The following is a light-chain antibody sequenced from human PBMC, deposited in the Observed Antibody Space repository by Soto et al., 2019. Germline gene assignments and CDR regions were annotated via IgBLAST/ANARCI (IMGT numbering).Light chain of an antibody. J-gene: IGKJ4*01. CDR1: QTVYNN. CDR3: QQYTAWPLT. CDR2: FAS. V-gene: IGKV3-15*01. Sequence: IVMTQSPATLSVSPGEKATLSCRASQTVYNNLAWYQQKPGQAPRLLVYFASTRATGIPARFSGSGSGTEFSLTISSLLSEDFALYYCQQYTAWPLTFGGGTKVETK.